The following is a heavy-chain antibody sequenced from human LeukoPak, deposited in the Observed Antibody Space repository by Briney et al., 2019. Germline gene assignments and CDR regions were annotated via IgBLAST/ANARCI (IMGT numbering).Heavy chain of an antibody. J-gene: IGHJ4*02. V-gene: IGHV3-64D*09. Sequence: GGSLRLSCSASGFTLSSNAMHWVRQAPGKGLEYVSAISYNGGSTYYADSVKGRFTISRDNSKNTLYPQMRSLRAEDTAVFYCVRRTANHFDYWGQGTLVTVSS. CDR1: GFTLSSNA. D-gene: IGHD2-21*02. CDR3: VRRTANHFDY. CDR2: ISYNGGST.